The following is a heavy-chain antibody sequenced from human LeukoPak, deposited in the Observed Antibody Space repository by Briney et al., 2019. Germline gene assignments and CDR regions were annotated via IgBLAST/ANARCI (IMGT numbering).Heavy chain of an antibody. D-gene: IGHD2-15*01. Sequence: GGSLRLSCAASGFTVSSNYMSWVRQAPGKGLEWVSVIYSGGSTYYADSVKGRFTISRDNSKNTLYLQMNSLRAEDTAVYYCARAVVVVAAYAFDIWGQGTMVTVSS. J-gene: IGHJ3*02. CDR2: IYSGGST. CDR1: GFTVSSNY. CDR3: ARAVVVVAAYAFDI. V-gene: IGHV3-66*01.